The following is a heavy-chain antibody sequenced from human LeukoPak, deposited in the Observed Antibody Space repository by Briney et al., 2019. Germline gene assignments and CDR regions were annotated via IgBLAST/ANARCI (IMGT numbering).Heavy chain of an antibody. Sequence: PSETLSLTCTVSGGSISSSSYYWGWIRQPPGKGLEWIGSIYYSGSTYYNPSLKSRVTISVDTSKNQFSLKLSSVTAADTAVYYCARDPGSYYYDSSGPGYFDYWGQGTLVTVSS. D-gene: IGHD3-22*01. CDR2: IYYSGST. CDR1: GGSISSSSYY. V-gene: IGHV4-39*07. CDR3: ARDPGSYYYDSSGPGYFDY. J-gene: IGHJ4*02.